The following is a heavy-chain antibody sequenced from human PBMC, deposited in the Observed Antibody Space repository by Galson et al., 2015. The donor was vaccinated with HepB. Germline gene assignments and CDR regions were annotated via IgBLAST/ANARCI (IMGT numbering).Heavy chain of an antibody. CDR3: ARAKWVVVAARYFDY. V-gene: IGHV1-69*06. CDR2: IIPIFGTA. D-gene: IGHD2-15*01. CDR1: GGTFSSYA. Sequence: SVKVSCKASGGTFSSYAISWVRQAPGQGLEWMGGIIPIFGTANYAQKFQGRVTITADKSTSTAYMELSSLRSEDTAVYYCARAKWVVVAARYFDYWGQGTLVTVSS. J-gene: IGHJ4*02.